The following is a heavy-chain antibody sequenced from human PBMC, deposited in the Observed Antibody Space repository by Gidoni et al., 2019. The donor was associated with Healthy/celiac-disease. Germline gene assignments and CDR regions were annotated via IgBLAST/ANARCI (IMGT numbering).Heavy chain of an antibody. CDR1: GGTFSSYA. V-gene: IGHV1-69*01. CDR2: IIPIFGTA. Sequence: QVQLVQSGADVKKPGSSVQVSCKASGGTFSSYAISWVRQAPGQGLEWMGGIIPIFGTANYAQKFQGRVTITADESTSTAYMELSSLRSEDTAVYYCARDPSLPATLDRGWYFDLWGRGTLVTVSS. J-gene: IGHJ2*01. CDR3: ARDPSLPATLDRGWYFDL. D-gene: IGHD5-12*01.